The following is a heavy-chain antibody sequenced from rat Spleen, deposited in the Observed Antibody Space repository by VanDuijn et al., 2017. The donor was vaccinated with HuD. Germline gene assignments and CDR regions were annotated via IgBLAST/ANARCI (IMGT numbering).Heavy chain of an antibody. V-gene: IGHV5-22*01. J-gene: IGHJ4*01. D-gene: IGHD3-1*01. CDR1: GFTFSDCY. Sequence: EVQLVESGGDLVQPGRSMKLSCVASGFTFSDCYMAWVRQAPKKGLEWVASISFEGSATYYGDSVKGRFTISRDNAKSTLYLQMSSLRSEDTATYYCARHSAAPVYVMDAWGQGVSVTVSS. CDR3: ARHSAAPVYVMDA. CDR2: ISFEGSAT.